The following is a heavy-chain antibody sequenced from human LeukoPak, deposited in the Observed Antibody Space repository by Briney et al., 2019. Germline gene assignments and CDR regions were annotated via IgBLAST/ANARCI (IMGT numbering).Heavy chain of an antibody. Sequence: GGSLRLSCAASGFAFSSYAMSWVRQAPGKGLEWVSAISGSGGSTYYADPVKGRFTISRDNSKNTLYLQMNSLRAEDTAVYYCAQKPYDSSGYAFDYWGRGTLVTVSS. J-gene: IGHJ4*02. D-gene: IGHD3-22*01. CDR3: AQKPYDSSGYAFDY. V-gene: IGHV3-23*01. CDR1: GFAFSSYA. CDR2: ISGSGGST.